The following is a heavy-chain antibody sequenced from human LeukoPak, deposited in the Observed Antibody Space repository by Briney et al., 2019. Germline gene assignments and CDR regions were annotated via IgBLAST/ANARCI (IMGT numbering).Heavy chain of an antibody. CDR1: GFTVSSNY. Sequence: GSLRLSCAASGFTVSSNYMSWVRQAPVKGLEWVSVIYSGGSTYYADSVKGRFTISRDNSKNTLYLQMNSLRAEDTAVYYCARDSHSSGWYRYFDYWGQGTLVTVSS. CDR2: IYSGGST. D-gene: IGHD6-19*01. V-gene: IGHV3-53*01. J-gene: IGHJ4*02. CDR3: ARDSHSSGWYRYFDY.